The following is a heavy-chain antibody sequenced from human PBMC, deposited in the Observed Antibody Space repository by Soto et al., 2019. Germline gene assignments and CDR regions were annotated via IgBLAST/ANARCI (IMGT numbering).Heavy chain of an antibody. V-gene: IGHV1-3*01. J-gene: IGHJ1*01. CDR2: INAGNGNT. CDR3: ARDFSSSSYWYAEYFQH. Sequence: GASVKVSCKASGYTFTSYAMHWVRQAPGQRLEWMGWINAGNGNTKYSQKFQGRVTITRDTSASTAYMELSSLRSEDTAVYYCARDFSSSSYWYAEYFQHWGQGTLVTVSS. CDR1: GYTFTSYA. D-gene: IGHD6-13*01.